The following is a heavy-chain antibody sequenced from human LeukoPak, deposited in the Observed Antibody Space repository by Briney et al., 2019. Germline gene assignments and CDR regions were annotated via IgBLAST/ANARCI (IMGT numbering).Heavy chain of an antibody. V-gene: IGHV3-30-3*01. CDR2: ISYVGSDK. D-gene: IGHD1-26*01. CDR1: GFTFSGYA. Sequence: GGSLRLSCAASGFTFSGYAMHWVRQAPGKGLYWVALISYVGSDKYYGDSVMGRFTMSRDNSRNTLYLQMDSLRAEDTAVYYCARESGRRISKDYLDYWGQGTLVTVSS. J-gene: IGHJ4*02. CDR3: ARESGRRISKDYLDY.